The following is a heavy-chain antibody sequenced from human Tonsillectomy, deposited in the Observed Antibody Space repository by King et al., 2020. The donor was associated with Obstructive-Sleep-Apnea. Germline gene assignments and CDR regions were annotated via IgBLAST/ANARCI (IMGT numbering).Heavy chain of an antibody. CDR1: GYSFTDYW. CDR3: VRRGANDFLAGYYSEYDN. D-gene: IGHD3/OR15-3a*01. V-gene: IGHV5-51*01. Sequence: QLVQSGAEVKTPGESLKISCKASGYSFTDYWIGWVRQMPGKGLEWMGIIQPGDSDVRYSPSFQGQVTISVDESIRTAYLQWSSLKASDTAIYYCVRRGANDFLAGYYSEYDNWGQGTLVTVSS. CDR2: IQPGDSDV. J-gene: IGHJ4*02.